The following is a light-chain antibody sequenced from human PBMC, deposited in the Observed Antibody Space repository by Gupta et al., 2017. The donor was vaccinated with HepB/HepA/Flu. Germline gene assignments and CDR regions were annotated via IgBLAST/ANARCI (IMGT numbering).Light chain of an antibody. CDR2: SID. V-gene: IGLV1-44*01. CDR3: AAWDFTLRGAV. Sequence: QSVLTQPPSVSATPGQKAAISCSRSSSNVGNNIVNRYQQVPGTSPKLLMYSIDLRPSGVPGRFSGSKSGTSASLAISGLQSEDEAGYYCAAWDFTLRGAVIGGGTSLSVL. J-gene: IGLJ2*01. CDR1: SSNVGNNI.